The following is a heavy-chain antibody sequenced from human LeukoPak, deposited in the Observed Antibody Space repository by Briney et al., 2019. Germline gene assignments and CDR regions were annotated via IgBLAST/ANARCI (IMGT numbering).Heavy chain of an antibody. CDR2: IYYSGST. V-gene: IGHV4-59*04. D-gene: IGHD2-2*01. J-gene: IGHJ4*02. CDR1: GGSISSYY. CDR3: ARHVYQLPYEYYFDY. Sequence: KPSETLSLTCTVSGGSISSYYWSWIRQPPGKGLEWIGYIYYSGSTYYNPSLKSRVTISVDTSKNQFSLKLSSVTAADTAVYYCARHVYQLPYEYYFDYWGQGTLVTVSS.